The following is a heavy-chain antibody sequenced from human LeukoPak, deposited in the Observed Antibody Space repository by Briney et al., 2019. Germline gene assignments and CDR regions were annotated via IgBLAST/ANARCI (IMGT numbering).Heavy chain of an antibody. CDR3: AGDLIAVAGN. V-gene: IGHV4-61*02. J-gene: IGHJ4*02. D-gene: IGHD6-19*01. Sequence: SETLSLTCTVSGGSISSGSYYWSWIRQPAGKGLEWIGRIYTSGSTNYNPSLKSRVTISVDTSKNQFSLKLSSVTAADTAVYYCAGDLIAVAGNWGQGTLVTVSS. CDR1: GGSISSGSYY. CDR2: IYTSGST.